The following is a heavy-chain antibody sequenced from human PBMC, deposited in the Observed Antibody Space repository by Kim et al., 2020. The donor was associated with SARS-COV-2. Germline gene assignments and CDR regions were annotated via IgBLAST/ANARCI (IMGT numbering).Heavy chain of an antibody. V-gene: IGHV5-10-1*01. Sequence: GESLKISCKGSGYSFTSYWISWVRQMPGKGLEWMGRIDPSDSYTNYSPSFQGHVTISADKSISTAYLQWSSLKASDTAMYYCATDYYDSSGYYYSGAFDIWGQGTMVTVSS. D-gene: IGHD3-22*01. CDR2: IDPSDSYT. J-gene: IGHJ3*02. CDR1: GYSFTSYW. CDR3: ATDYYDSSGYYYSGAFDI.